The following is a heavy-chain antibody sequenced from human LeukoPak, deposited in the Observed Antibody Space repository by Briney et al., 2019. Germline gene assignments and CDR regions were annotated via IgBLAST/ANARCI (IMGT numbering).Heavy chain of an antibody. J-gene: IGHJ6*03. CDR1: GFIFSDYG. CDR2: IAYDGNNT. CDR3: ARDHHYDGPYYYYYMDV. V-gene: IGHV3-30*03. Sequence: GGSLRLSCVASGFIFSDYGIQWVRQAPGKGLEWVAVIAYDGNNTYYGDSVRGRFTISRDNSKKMVYLEMNSLRAEDTAVYYCARDHHYDGPYYYYYMDVWGKGTTVTVS. D-gene: IGHD3-22*01.